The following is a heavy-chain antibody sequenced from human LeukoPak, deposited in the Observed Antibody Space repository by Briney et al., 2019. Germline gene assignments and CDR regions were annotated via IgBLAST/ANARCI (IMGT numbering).Heavy chain of an antibody. V-gene: IGHV3-66*01. CDR1: GFTVSSNY. J-gene: IGHJ4*02. CDR2: MYTLGNT. D-gene: IGHD5-12*01. CDR3: AKAGGYSYYFDY. Sequence: PGGSLRLSCAASGFTVSSNYMTWVRQAPGKGLEWVSVMYTLGNTYYADSVRGRFTISRDNSKNTLYLQMNSLRAEDTAVYCCAKAGGYSYYFDYWGQGTLVTVSS.